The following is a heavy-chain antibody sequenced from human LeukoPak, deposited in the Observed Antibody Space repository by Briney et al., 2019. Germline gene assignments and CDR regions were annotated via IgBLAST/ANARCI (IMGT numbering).Heavy chain of an antibody. J-gene: IGHJ6*03. Sequence: SETLSLTCAVYGGSFSGYYWSWIRQPPGKGLEWIGEINHSGSTNYNPSLKSRVTISVDTSKNQFSLKLSSVTAADTAVYYCARQADSSGYYYGYYYYMDVWGKGTTVTVSS. D-gene: IGHD3-22*01. CDR1: GGSFSGYY. CDR2: INHSGST. V-gene: IGHV4-34*01. CDR3: ARQADSSGYYYGYYYYMDV.